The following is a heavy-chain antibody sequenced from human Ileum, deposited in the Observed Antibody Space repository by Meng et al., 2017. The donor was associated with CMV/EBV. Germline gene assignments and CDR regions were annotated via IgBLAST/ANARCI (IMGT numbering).Heavy chain of an antibody. J-gene: IGHJ4*02. D-gene: IGHD5-24*01. Sequence: QVQLQQWGAGLLKPSETLSLTCAVYGGSFSGYYWSWIRQPPGKGLEWIGEINHSGSTNYNPSLKSRVTISVDTSKNQFSLKLSSVTAADTAVYYCARVPRRLTIRGYFDYGGQGTLVTVSS. CDR3: ARVPRRLTIRGYFDY. CDR2: INHSGST. V-gene: IGHV4-34*01. CDR1: GGSFSGYY.